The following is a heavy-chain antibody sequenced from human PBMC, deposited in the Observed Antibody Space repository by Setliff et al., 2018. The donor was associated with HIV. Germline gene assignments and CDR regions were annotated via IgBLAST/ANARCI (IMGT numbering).Heavy chain of an antibody. D-gene: IGHD2-15*01. CDR3: VRHHDTDFSGDPNWFDP. J-gene: IGHJ5*02. CDR1: GGSISGYY. CDR2: IYSSGST. Sequence: SETLSLTCTVSGGSISGYYWNWIRQPPGKGLEWIGYIYSSGSTTYNPSLKSRVTISVDTSTKQISLKVKSVTAADTAVYYCVRHHDTDFSGDPNWFDPWGQGTLVTVSS. V-gene: IGHV4-59*08.